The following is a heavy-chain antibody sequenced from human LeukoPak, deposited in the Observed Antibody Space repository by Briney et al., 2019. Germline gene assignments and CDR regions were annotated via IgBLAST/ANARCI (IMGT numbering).Heavy chain of an antibody. V-gene: IGHV3-7*04. J-gene: IGHJ4*02. CDR1: GLTISNYW. D-gene: IGHD2-15*01. Sequence: GGSLRLSCTPSGLTISNYWMSWVRHAPGKGLEWVDNIKQDGSERYYVDSVKGRFTISRDNAKNSLYLQMNSRRGEDTAVYYWARGGGSFYNYWGRGTLVSVSS. CDR2: IKQDGSER. CDR3: ARGGGSFYNY.